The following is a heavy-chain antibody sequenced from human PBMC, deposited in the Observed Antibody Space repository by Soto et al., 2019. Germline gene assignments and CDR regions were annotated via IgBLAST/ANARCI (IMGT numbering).Heavy chain of an antibody. D-gene: IGHD6-13*01. CDR2: INHSGST. J-gene: IGHJ6*02. CDR1: GVNFSGYY. CDR3: AIAANGGAAARYYYYGMDV. Sequence: LSHRCAVDGVNFSGYYWSWILQKPGKGLEWIGEINHSGSTNYNPSLKSRVTISVDTSKNQFSLKLSSVTAADTAVYYCAIAANGGAAARYYYYGMDVWGQGTTVTVSS. V-gene: IGHV4-34*01.